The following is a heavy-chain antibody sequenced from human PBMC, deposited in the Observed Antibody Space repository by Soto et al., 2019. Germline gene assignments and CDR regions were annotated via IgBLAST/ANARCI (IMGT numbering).Heavy chain of an antibody. J-gene: IGHJ4*02. V-gene: IGHV1-2*02. Sequence: APVKVSCKTSGYTFSAYYMHWVRQAPGQGLEWMGWINPKSGGTLYAQKFQGRVTMTSDTSISTAYMELSRLRSDDTAVYYCARGGTFAYDTSGYSVYWGQGTLVTVSS. CDR3: ARGGTFAYDTSGYSVY. CDR2: INPKSGGT. CDR1: GYTFSAYY. D-gene: IGHD3-22*01.